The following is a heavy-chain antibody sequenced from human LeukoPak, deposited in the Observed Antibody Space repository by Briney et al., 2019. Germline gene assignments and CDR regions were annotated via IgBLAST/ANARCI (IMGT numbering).Heavy chain of an antibody. CDR1: GGTFISYA. CDR2: IIPIFGTA. CDR3: ASDIRGRKSGGEGY. J-gene: IGHJ4*02. D-gene: IGHD4-17*01. Sequence: ASVKVSCKASGGTFISYAISWVRQAPGQGLEGRGGIIPIFGTANYAQKFQGRVTITTDDSTSTAYMELSSLRSEDTAVYYCASDIRGRKSGGEGYWGQGTLVTVSS. V-gene: IGHV1-69*05.